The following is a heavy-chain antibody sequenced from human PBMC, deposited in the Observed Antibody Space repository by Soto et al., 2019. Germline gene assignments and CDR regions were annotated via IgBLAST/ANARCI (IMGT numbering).Heavy chain of an antibody. CDR3: ARYYDSSGPDL. J-gene: IGHJ2*01. D-gene: IGHD3-22*01. CDR1: GYSFTSYD. CDR2: MNPNSGNT. Sequence: ASVKVSCKASGYSFTSYDINWVRQATGQGLEWMGWMNPNSGNTGYAQKFQGRVTMTRNTSISTAYMELSSLKFEDTAVYYCARYYDSSGPDLWGRGTQVTVSS. V-gene: IGHV1-8*01.